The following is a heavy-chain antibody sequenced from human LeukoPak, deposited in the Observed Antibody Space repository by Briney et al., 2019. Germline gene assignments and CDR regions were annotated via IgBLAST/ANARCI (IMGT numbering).Heavy chain of an antibody. J-gene: IGHJ4*02. CDR1: GFTFSSYG. V-gene: IGHV3-23*01. D-gene: IGHD3-3*01. CDR2: ISGSGGST. CDR3: ARDHTIFGVNDY. Sequence: GGSLRLSCAASGFTFSSYGTSWVRQAPGKGLEWVSAISGSGGSTYYADSVKGRFTISRDNAKNSLHLQMNSLRAEDTAVYYCARDHTIFGVNDYWGQGTLVTVSS.